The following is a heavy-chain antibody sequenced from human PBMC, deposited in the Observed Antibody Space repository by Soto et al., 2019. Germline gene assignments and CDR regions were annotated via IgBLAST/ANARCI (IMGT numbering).Heavy chain of an antibody. D-gene: IGHD3-3*01. CDR3: ARDRSIFGVVILHYYYYGMDV. V-gene: IGHV1-69*13. CDR2: IIPIFGTA. Sequence: SVKVSCKASGGTFSSYAISWVRQAPGQGLEWMGGIIPIFGTANYAQKFQGRVTITADESTSTAYMELSSLRSEDTAVYYCARDRSIFGVVILHYYYYGMDVWGQGTTVTVSS. J-gene: IGHJ6*02. CDR1: GGTFSSYA.